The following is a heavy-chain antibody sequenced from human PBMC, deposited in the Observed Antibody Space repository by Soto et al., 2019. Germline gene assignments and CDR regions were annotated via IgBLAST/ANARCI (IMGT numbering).Heavy chain of an antibody. CDR1: GGTFNTYS. CDR3: ARGGDSSSLRAFYSYGFDV. J-gene: IGHJ6*02. CDR2: IIPFIVAP. V-gene: IGHV1-69*01. Sequence: QVQLVQSGAEVKKPGSSVKVSCKASGGTFNTYSFGWLRQAPGQGLQWMGRIIPFIVAPNYAQNFQDSVKITADESTTTAYMELSGLKSEDTAVYFCARGGDSSSLRAFYSYGFDVWGQGTSVTVSS. D-gene: IGHD6-6*01.